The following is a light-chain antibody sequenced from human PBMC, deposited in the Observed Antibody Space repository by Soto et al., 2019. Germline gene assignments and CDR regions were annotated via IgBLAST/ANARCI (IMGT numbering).Light chain of an antibody. J-gene: IGLJ1*01. CDR3: YSYAGENLYV. CDR2: EGT. Sequence: QSALTQPASVSASPGQSITIPCTGTSSDVGSYNLVSWFQQHPGKVPKLLIYEGTKRPSGLSDRFSGSKSGTTASPTISGLQAEDEAHYYCYSYAGENLYVFGNGTKVTVL. V-gene: IGLV2-23*01. CDR1: SSDVGSYNL.